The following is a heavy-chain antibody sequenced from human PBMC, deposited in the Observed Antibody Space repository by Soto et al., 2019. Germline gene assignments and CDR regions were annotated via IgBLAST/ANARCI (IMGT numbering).Heavy chain of an antibody. CDR1: GFTFSSYG. CDR2: ISYDGSNK. Sequence: QPGGSLRLSCAASGFTFSSYGIHWVRQAPGKGLEWVAVISYDGSNKYYADSVKGRFTISRDNSKNTLYLQMNSLRAEDTAVYYCAKQEGVGYNYGHFDYWGQGTLVTVSS. V-gene: IGHV3-30*18. CDR3: AKQEGVGYNYGHFDY. J-gene: IGHJ4*02. D-gene: IGHD1-1*01.